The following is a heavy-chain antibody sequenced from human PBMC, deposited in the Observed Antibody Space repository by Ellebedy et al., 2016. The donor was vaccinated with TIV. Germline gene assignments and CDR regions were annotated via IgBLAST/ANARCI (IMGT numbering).Heavy chain of an antibody. V-gene: IGHV3-74*01. J-gene: IGHJ4*02. CDR2: INSDGSST. Sequence: PGGSLRLSCAASGFTFSRYWLPWVLQATGKELVWVSRINSDGSSTSYADSVKGRFTISRDNAKNTLYLQMNSLRAEDTAVYYCARLAVAATRSFDYWGQGTLVTVSS. D-gene: IGHD6-19*01. CDR1: GFTFSRYW. CDR3: ARLAVAATRSFDY.